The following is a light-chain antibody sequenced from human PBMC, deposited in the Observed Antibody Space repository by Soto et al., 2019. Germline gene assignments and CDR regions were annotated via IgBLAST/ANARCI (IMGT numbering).Light chain of an antibody. Sequence: EIVLTQSPATLSSCPGDRVTLSCRASQAVNTRVAWYQHRPGQAPRLLIYLASNRAAGVPARFSGSGSGTDFTLAISDVEPEDFAVYYCHQRQSWPRTFGQGTTVDI. J-gene: IGKJ1*01. CDR3: HQRQSWPRT. CDR1: QAVNTR. V-gene: IGKV3-11*01. CDR2: LAS.